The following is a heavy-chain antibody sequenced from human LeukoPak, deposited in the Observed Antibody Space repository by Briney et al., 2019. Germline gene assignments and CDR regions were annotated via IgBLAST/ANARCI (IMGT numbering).Heavy chain of an antibody. CDR3: ARGGSAAAGVTFDY. V-gene: IGHV3-30*04. D-gene: IGHD6-13*01. Sequence: KTGGSLRLSCAASGFTFSSYAMHWVRQAPGKGLEWVAVISYDGSNKYYADSVKGRFTISRDNSKNTLYLQMNSLRAEDTAVYYCARGGSAAAGVTFDYWGQGTLVTVSS. CDR2: ISYDGSNK. CDR1: GFTFSSYA. J-gene: IGHJ4*02.